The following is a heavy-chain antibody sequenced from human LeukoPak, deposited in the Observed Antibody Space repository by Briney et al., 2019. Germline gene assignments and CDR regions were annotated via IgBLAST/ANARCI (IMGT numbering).Heavy chain of an antibody. CDR2: ISGSGGST. D-gene: IGHD4-17*01. CDR3: AKDPGIYGDLIYFDY. J-gene: IGHJ4*02. Sequence: PGGSLRLSCAVSGFTFSSYAMSWVRQAPGKGLEWVSAISGSGGSTYYADSVKGRFTISRDNSKSTLYLQMNSLRAEDTAVYYCAKDPGIYGDLIYFDYWGQGTLVTVSS. V-gene: IGHV3-23*01. CDR1: GFTFSSYA.